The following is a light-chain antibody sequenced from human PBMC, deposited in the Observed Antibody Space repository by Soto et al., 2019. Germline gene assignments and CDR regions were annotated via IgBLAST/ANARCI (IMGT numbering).Light chain of an antibody. Sequence: EIVLTQSPATLSLSPGERATLSCRASQSVSSYLAWYQQKPGQAPRLLIYDASIWATGIPARFSGSGSGTDFTLTISSLEPEDFAVYYCQQRSNWLWTFGQGTKVEIK. CDR2: DAS. J-gene: IGKJ1*01. V-gene: IGKV3-11*01. CDR3: QQRSNWLWT. CDR1: QSVSSY.